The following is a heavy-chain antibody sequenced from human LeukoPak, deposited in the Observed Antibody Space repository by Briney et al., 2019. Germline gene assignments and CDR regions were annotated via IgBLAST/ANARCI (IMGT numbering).Heavy chain of an antibody. Sequence: SETLSLTCAVYGGSFSGYYWSWIRQPPGKGLEWIGEINHSGSTNYNPSLKSRVTISVDTSKNQLSLKLSSVTAADTAVYYCARHWMGDYVWGSYRQDAFDIWGQGTMVTVSS. CDR3: ARHWMGDYVWGSYRQDAFDI. D-gene: IGHD3-16*02. J-gene: IGHJ3*02. V-gene: IGHV4-34*01. CDR1: GGSFSGYY. CDR2: INHSGST.